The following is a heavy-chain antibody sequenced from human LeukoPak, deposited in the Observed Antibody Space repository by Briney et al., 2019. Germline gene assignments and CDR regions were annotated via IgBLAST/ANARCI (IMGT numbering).Heavy chain of an antibody. D-gene: IGHD6-19*01. J-gene: IGHJ1*01. Sequence: GGPLRLSCAASGFTVSSNYMSWVRQAPGKGLEWVSAIYSDYSDGATHYAESVEGRFTISRDNSKDTVYLQMNSLGADDTAVYYCAFSSGWTGYCQHWGQGTLVTVSS. CDR3: AFSSGWTGYCQH. CDR2: IYSDYSDGAT. V-gene: IGHV3-53*01. CDR1: GFTVSSNY.